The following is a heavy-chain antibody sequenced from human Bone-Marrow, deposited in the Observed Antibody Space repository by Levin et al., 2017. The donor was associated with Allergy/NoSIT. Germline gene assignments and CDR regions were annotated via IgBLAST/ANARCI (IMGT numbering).Heavy chain of an antibody. V-gene: IGHV3-30*18. J-gene: IGHJ4*02. Sequence: GESLKISCAVSGFTFSNYGMHWVRQAPGKGLEWVALISYDGSDKDYADSVKGRFTISRDSSKNTLYLQMNSLRAEDTAVYYCAKLLPWLVLTAPFDCWGQGTLVTVSS. CDR2: ISYDGSDK. D-gene: IGHD6-19*01. CDR3: AKLLPWLVLTAPFDC. CDR1: GFTFSNYG.